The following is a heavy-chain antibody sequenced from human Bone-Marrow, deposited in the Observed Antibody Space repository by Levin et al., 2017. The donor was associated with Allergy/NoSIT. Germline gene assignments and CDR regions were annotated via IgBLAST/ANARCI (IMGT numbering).Heavy chain of an antibody. CDR3: ARLNLVDYDY. D-gene: IGHD2-8*02. J-gene: IGHJ4*02. CDR2: ISGRGSPI. Sequence: LSLTCAASGFKFRTSALNWIRQAPWKGLEWVAYISGRGSPIYYADSVKGRFTISRDNAKNSLYLQMNSLRAEDTAVYYCARLNLVDYDYWGQGTLVTVSS. CDR1: GFKFRTSA. V-gene: IGHV3-48*03.